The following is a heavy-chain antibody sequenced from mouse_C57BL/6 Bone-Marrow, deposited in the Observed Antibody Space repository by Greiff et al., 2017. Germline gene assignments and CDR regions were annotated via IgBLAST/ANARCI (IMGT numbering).Heavy chain of an antibody. CDR1: GYTFTSYW. CDR3: ARSFYWYFDV. Sequence: VQLQQSGAELVRPGTSVKLSCKASGYTFTSYWMHWVKQRPGQGLEWIGVIDPSDSYTNYNQKFKGKATLTVDTSSSTAYMQLSSLTSEDSAVYYCARSFYWYFDVWGTGTTVTVSS. V-gene: IGHV1-59*01. J-gene: IGHJ1*03. CDR2: IDPSDSYT.